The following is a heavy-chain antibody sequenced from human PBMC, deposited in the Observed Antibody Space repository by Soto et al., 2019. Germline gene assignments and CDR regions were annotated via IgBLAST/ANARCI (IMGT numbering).Heavy chain of an antibody. CDR3: ARNSGSKLGPRTAGEGH. V-gene: IGHV3-66*01. J-gene: IGHJ4*02. CDR2: IYSGGTT. CDR1: GFTVSNNY. D-gene: IGHD7-27*01. Sequence: EVQLVESGGALVQPGGSLRLSCAASGFTVSNNYMSWVRQAPGKGLEWVSLIYSGGTTSYADSVKGRFTISRDSTKNTLNLQMNSLGAEDTAVYYWARNSGSKLGPRTAGEGHWGQGTLVTVSS.